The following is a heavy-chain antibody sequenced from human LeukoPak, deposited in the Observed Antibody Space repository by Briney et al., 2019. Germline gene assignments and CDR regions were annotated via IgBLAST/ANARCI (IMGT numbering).Heavy chain of an antibody. Sequence: SETLSLTCTVSGGSISSYYWSWIRQPPGKGLEWIGYIYYSGSTNYNPSLKSRVTISVDTSKNQFSLKLSSVTAADTAVYYCARDKRPAFYWFDPWGQGTLVTVSS. CDR2: IYYSGST. CDR3: ARDKRPAFYWFDP. V-gene: IGHV4-59*01. J-gene: IGHJ5*02. CDR1: GGSISSYY. D-gene: IGHD6-25*01.